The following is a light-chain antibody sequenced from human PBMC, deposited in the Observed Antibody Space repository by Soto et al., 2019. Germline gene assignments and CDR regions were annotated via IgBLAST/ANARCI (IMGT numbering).Light chain of an antibody. CDR1: QDISDY. CDR3: QRYGGTPYT. J-gene: IGKJ3*01. CDR2: AAS. V-gene: IGKV1-27*01. Sequence: DIQMTQSPSSLSASIGDRVTITCRASQDISDYLAWYQQKPGKVPNLLIYAASTLQSGVPSRFSGIGSGPEFTLTISSLQSEDVASYYCQRYGGTPYTFGPGTKVDIK.